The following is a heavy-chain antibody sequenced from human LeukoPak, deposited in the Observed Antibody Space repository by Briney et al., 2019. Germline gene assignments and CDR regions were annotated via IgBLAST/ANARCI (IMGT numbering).Heavy chain of an antibody. J-gene: IGHJ5*02. V-gene: IGHV3-23*01. D-gene: IGHD3-22*01. CDR2: ISGSGGST. CDR3: ARDLGQYYDTSDNWFDP. CDR1: GFTFSSYA. Sequence: GGTLRLSCAASGFTFSSYAMSWARQAPGKGLEWVSTISGSGGSTYYADSVKGRFTISRDNAKNTLNLQMNSLRAEDTAVYYCARDLGQYYDTSDNWFDPWGQGTLVTVSS.